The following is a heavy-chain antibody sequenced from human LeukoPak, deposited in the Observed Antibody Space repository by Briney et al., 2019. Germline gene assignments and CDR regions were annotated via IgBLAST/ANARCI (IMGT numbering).Heavy chain of an antibody. CDR3: ARDLGVVVVAGAFDI. CDR1: GFTFNSYS. CDR2: ISSSSYI. D-gene: IGHD2-15*01. V-gene: IGHV3-21*01. J-gene: IGHJ3*02. Sequence: GGSLRLSCAASGFTFNSYSMNWVRQAPGKGLEWVSSISSSSYIYYADTVKGRFTISRDNAKNSLYLQMNSLRAEDTAVYYCARDLGVVVVAGAFDIWGQGTMVTVSS.